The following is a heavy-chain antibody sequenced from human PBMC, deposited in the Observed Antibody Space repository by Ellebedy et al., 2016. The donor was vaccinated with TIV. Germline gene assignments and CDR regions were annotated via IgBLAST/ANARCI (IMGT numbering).Heavy chain of an antibody. V-gene: IGHV1-18*01. CDR2: ISVYNGHT. CDR3: ARVGCSGGNCYHYYGMNV. D-gene: IGHD2-15*01. J-gene: IGHJ6*02. CDR1: GYTFIAYG. Sequence: ASVQVSCKTSGYTFIAYGISWARQAPGQGLEWMGWISVYNGHTIYAQKFQGRVTMTEDTSTDTAYMELRSLRSDDTAVYYCARVGCSGGNCYHYYGMNVWGQGTTVTVSS.